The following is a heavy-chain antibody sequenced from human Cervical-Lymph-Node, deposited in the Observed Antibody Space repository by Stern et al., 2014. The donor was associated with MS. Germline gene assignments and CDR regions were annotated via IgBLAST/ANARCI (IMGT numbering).Heavy chain of an antibody. D-gene: IGHD1-26*01. J-gene: IGHJ6*02. Sequence: QVQLQQWGAGLLKPSETLSLTCAGYGGSFSGYYWSWIRQPPGKGLEWIGEINHSGGTNYNPSLKRRVTISVDTSKNQFSLKVSSVTAADTAVYYCARDPYSRFYGMDVWGQGTTVTVSS. CDR1: GGSFSGYY. CDR3: ARDPYSRFYGMDV. V-gene: IGHV4-34*01. CDR2: INHSGGT.